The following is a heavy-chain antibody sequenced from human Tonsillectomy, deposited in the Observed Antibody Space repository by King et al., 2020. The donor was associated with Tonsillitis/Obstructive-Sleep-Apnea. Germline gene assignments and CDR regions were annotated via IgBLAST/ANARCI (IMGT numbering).Heavy chain of an antibody. D-gene: IGHD1-26*01. CDR3: ARVDGSQTANYFAY. J-gene: IGHJ4*02. CDR2: IDWDDDK. Sequence: VTLKESGPALVKPKQTLRLTCTLSGFSLSTNGVFVSWIRQPPGKALEWLARIDWDDDKYYSSSLKTRLSISKDTSKNQVVLTMTNMDPVDTATYYCARVDGSQTANYFAYWGQGTLVTVSS. V-gene: IGHV2-70*11. CDR1: GFSLSTNGVF.